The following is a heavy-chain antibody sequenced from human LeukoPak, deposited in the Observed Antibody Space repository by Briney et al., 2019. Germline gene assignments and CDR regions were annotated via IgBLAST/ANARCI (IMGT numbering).Heavy chain of an antibody. CDR2: INHSGSA. D-gene: IGHD2-2*02. V-gene: IGHV4-34*01. Sequence: SETLSLTCAVYGGSFSGYYWSWIRQPPGKGLEWIGEINHSGSANYNPSLKSRVTISVDTSKNQFSLKLSSVTAADTAVYYCARGPAYQLLYSGYYYYGMDVWGQGTTVTVSS. CDR3: ARGPAYQLLYSGYYYYGMDV. CDR1: GGSFSGYY. J-gene: IGHJ6*02.